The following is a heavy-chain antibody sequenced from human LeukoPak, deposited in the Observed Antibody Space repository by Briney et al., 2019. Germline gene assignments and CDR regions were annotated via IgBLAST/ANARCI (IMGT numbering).Heavy chain of an antibody. J-gene: IGHJ4*02. CDR2: ISSSSSYI. V-gene: IGHV3-21*01. CDR1: GFTFSSYS. D-gene: IGHD6-13*01. CDR3: ARRGAGAFDY. Sequence: GGSLRLSCAASGFTFSSYSMNWVRQAPGKGLEWVSSISSSSSYIYYADSVKGRFTVSRDNATNSLYLQMNSLRAEDTAVYYCARRGAGAFDYWGQGTLVTVSS.